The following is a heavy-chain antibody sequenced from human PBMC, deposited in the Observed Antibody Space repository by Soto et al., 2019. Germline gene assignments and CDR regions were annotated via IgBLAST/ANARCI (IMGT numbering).Heavy chain of an antibody. CDR3: AKDRDGSYFPPLDY. Sequence: QVQLVESGGGVVQPGRSLRLSCAASGFTFSSYGMHWVRQAPGKGLEWVAVISYDGSNKYYADSVKGRFTISRDNSKNTLYLQMNSLRAEDTAVYYCAKDRDGSYFPPLDYWGQGTLVTVSS. CDR1: GFTFSSYG. V-gene: IGHV3-30*18. CDR2: ISYDGSNK. D-gene: IGHD1-26*01. J-gene: IGHJ4*02.